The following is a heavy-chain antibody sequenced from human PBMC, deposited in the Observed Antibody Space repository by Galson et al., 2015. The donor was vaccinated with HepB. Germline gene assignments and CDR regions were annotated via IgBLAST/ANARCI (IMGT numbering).Heavy chain of an antibody. Sequence: SLRLSCAASGFSFSGSDMHWVRQASGKGLEWVGRIRSKFNNYATAYAESVRGRFTISRDDSMNTAYLQMNSRKTEDTAVYYCTTSPYDILTGYWKSGRYYYYYGMDVWGQGTTVTGSS. V-gene: IGHV3-73*01. CDR1: GFSFSGSD. J-gene: IGHJ6*02. CDR2: IRSKFNNYAT. CDR3: TTSPYDILTGYWKSGRYYYYYGMDV. D-gene: IGHD3-9*01.